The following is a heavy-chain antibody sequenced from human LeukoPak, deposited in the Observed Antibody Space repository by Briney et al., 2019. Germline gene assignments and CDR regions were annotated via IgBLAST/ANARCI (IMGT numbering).Heavy chain of an antibody. J-gene: IGHJ5*02. CDR1: GGTFSSYA. CDR2: IIPIFGTA. Sequence: SVKVSCKASGGTFSSYAISWVRQAPGQGLEWMGGIIPIFGTANYAQKFQGRVTITTDESTSTAYMELSSLRSEDTAVYYCASGTAPLGWFDPWGQGTLVTVSS. V-gene: IGHV1-69*05. CDR3: ASGTAPLGWFDP.